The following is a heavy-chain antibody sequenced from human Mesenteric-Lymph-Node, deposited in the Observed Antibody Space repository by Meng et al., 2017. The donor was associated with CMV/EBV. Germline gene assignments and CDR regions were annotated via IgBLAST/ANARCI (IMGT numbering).Heavy chain of an antibody. D-gene: IGHD3-3*01. CDR3: ARDLRRPNEGFLEWTYHYFGMDV. CDR2: INPSSGVT. V-gene: IGHV1-2*02. Sequence: ASVKVSCKASGYTFTDYHMHWVRQAPGQGLEWMGWINPSSGVTDYAQQFQDRVTMTWDTSITTAAMELSRLTSDDTAVYYCARDLRRPNEGFLEWTYHYFGMDVWGQGTTVTVSS. J-gene: IGHJ6*02. CDR1: GYTFTDYH.